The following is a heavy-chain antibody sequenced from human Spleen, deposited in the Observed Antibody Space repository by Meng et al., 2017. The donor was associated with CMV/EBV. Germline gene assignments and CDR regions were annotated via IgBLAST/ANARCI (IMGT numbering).Heavy chain of an antibody. J-gene: IGHJ5*02. CDR2: IKQDGSEK. CDR1: GFTFSDYW. D-gene: IGHD4-11*01. Sequence: GESLKISCAASGFTFSDYWMSWVRQAPGKGLEWVANIKQDGSEKYYVDSVKGRFAISRDNAKNSLYLQMNSLRAEDTAVYYCARGYSNYARFDPWGQGTLVTVSS. V-gene: IGHV3-7*01. CDR3: ARGYSNYARFDP.